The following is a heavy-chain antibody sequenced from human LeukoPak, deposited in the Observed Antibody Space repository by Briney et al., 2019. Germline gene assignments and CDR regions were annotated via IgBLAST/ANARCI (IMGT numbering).Heavy chain of an antibody. Sequence: GWSLRLSCEASGLVFSRHAMTWVRQAPGKGLEWVSGITYSGGSTFYADSVKGRFTISRDNSKNTLYLQMNSLRVEDTAVYYCAKVRWELLTYWGQGTLVTVSS. J-gene: IGHJ4*02. D-gene: IGHD1-26*01. CDR2: ITYSGGST. V-gene: IGHV3-23*01. CDR1: GLVFSRHA. CDR3: AKVRWELLTY.